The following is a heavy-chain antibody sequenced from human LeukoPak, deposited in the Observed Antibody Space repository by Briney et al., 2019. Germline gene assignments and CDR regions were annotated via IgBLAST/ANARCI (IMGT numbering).Heavy chain of an antibody. V-gene: IGHV3-74*01. D-gene: IGHD2-15*01. Sequence: GRSLRLSCAASGFTFSSYWMHWVRQAPGKGLVWVSHIYSDGSSTGYADSVKGRFSISRDNAKNTLYLQMNDLRGEDTAVYYCARGLLRLPDYWGQGTLVTVSS. CDR2: IYSDGSST. CDR3: ARGLLRLPDY. CDR1: GFTFSSYW. J-gene: IGHJ4*02.